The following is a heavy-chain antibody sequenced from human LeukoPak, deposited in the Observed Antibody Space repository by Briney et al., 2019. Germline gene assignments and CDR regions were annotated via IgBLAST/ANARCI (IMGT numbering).Heavy chain of an antibody. CDR3: AKGVAARPYYYYGMDV. CDR1: GFTFSNYA. D-gene: IGHD6-6*01. CDR2: ISGSGGTT. V-gene: IGHV3-23*01. J-gene: IGHJ6*02. Sequence: PGGSLRLSCAVSGFTFSNYAMSWVRQAPGKGLEWVSSISGSGGTTYSADSVKGWFTISRDNSKNTVSLQMNSLRAEDTAAYYCAKGVAARPYYYYGMDVWGPGTTVTVSS.